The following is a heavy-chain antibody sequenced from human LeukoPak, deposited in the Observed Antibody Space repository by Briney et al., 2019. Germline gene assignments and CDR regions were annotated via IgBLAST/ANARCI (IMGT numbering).Heavy chain of an antibody. CDR1: GYTFTGYY. D-gene: IGHD3-22*01. CDR2: INPNSGVT. Sequence: ASVKVSCKASGYTFTGYYIHWVRQAPGQGLEWMGWINPNSGVTHYAQKFQGRVTMTRDTSISTAYMELSRLRSDDTAVYYCATDNLDYYDSSGYSPPIDYWGQGTLVTVSS. V-gene: IGHV1-2*02. CDR3: ATDNLDYYDSSGYSPPIDY. J-gene: IGHJ4*02.